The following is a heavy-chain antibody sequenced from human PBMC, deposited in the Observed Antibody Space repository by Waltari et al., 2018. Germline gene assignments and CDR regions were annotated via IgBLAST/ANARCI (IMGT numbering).Heavy chain of an antibody. J-gene: IGHJ4*02. CDR3: ATTPHYDFWSGYSHYFDY. D-gene: IGHD3-3*01. Sequence: QVQLVQSGAEVKKPGSSVKVSCKASGGTFSSYAISWVRPAPGQGLEWMGRIIPIFGTANYAQKFQGRVTITADKSTSTAYMELSSLRSEDTAVYYCATTPHYDFWSGYSHYFDYWGQGTLVTVSS. V-gene: IGHV1-69*08. CDR2: IIPIFGTA. CDR1: GGTFSSYA.